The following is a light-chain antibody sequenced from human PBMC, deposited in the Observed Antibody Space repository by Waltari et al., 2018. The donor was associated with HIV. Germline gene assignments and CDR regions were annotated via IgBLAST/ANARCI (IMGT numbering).Light chain of an antibody. CDR1: QSRVHFDGTTY. CDR2: EVA. CDR3: MQSTEFFT. V-gene: IGKV2D-29*01. J-gene: IGKJ3*01. Sequence: DIEVTQTPLSLSVAPGQQASLSCQSSQSRVHFDGTTYLYWYLQKPAQPPQLLIYEVANRFSGVPDRVSGSGSGTDFTLRISRVEAEDVGVYYCMQSTEFFTFGPGTKLDIK.